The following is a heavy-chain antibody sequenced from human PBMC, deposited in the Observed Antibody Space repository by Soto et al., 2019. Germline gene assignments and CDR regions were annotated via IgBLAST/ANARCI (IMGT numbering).Heavy chain of an antibody. CDR1: GGSIRSDY. Sequence: QVQLQESGPGLVKPSETLSLTCTVSGGSIRSDYWSWIRQPPGKGLEYIGYFSYTGSTNYNPSLKSRVTLSVDTSKNQFSLELNSVAAADTAVYYCAGAAFPQLPTTWGQGTLVTVSS. V-gene: IGHV4-59*03. CDR2: FSYTGST. D-gene: IGHD2-2*01. J-gene: IGHJ5*02. CDR3: AGAAFPQLPTT.